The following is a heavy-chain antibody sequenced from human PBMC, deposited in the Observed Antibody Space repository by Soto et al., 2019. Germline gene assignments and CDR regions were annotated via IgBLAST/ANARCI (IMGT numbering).Heavy chain of an antibody. CDR3: TSLYYGH. Sequence: LRLSCAASEFTFTNAWMSWVRQAPGKGLEWVGRIKSKTAGGTTDYAAPVQGRFTISRDESRNTLYLQMNSLKTEDTAVYYCTSLYYGHWGQGTLVTVSS. D-gene: IGHD4-17*01. CDR1: EFTFTNAW. J-gene: IGHJ4*02. CDR2: IKSKTAGGTT. V-gene: IGHV3-15*01.